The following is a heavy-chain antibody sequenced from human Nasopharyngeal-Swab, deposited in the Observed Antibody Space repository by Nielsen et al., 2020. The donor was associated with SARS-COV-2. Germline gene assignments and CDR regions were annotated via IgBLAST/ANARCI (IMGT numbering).Heavy chain of an antibody. J-gene: IGHJ5*02. CDR3: ARGGDPREVVAATDCFDP. D-gene: IGHD2-15*01. Sequence: ASVQVSCKASGYTFTRYYIHWVRQAPGQGLECMGIINPGGGSARYSQNFQGRVTMTRDTSTSTVYMELSSLRSEDTAVYYCARGGDPREVVAATDCFDPWGQGTLVTVSS. CDR2: INPGGGSA. V-gene: IGHV1-46*01. CDR1: GYTFTRYY.